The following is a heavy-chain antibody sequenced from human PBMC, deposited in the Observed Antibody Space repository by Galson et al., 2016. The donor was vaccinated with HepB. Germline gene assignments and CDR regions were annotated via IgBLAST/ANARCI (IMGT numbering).Heavy chain of an antibody. CDR3: ARWTPNYRPYDFDY. Sequence: SLRLSCATSGFTFGDYAMSWFRQAPGMGLEWVGFIRSKTYGGTTEYAASVKARFPISRHDSKSFAYLQMSSLNTGDTAVYYCARWTPNYRPYDFDYWGQGTLVPVSS. CDR2: IRSKTYGGTT. J-gene: IGHJ4*02. CDR1: GFTFGDYA. V-gene: IGHV3-49*03. D-gene: IGHD4/OR15-4a*01.